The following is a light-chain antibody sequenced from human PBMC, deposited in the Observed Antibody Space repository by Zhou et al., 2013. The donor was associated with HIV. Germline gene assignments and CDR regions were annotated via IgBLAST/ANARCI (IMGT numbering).Light chain of an antibody. V-gene: IGKV3D-20*02. J-gene: IGKJ4*01. CDR2: GTS. CDR3: QQRSNWQGV. Sequence: EIVLTQSPGTLSLSPGERATLSCRASQSVSSSYLAWYQQKPGQAPRLLLFGTSSRATGIPARFSGSGSGTEFTLTISSLEPEDFAVYYCQQRSNWQGVFGGGTQVEIK. CDR1: QSVSSSY.